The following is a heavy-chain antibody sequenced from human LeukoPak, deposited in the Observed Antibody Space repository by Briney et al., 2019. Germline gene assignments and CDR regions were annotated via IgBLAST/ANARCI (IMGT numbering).Heavy chain of an antibody. D-gene: IGHD2-15*01. CDR1: GFTFSDYY. V-gene: IGHV3-11*01. CDR3: ARRGSGRHFDF. J-gene: IGHJ4*02. Sequence: GGSLRLSCAASGFTFSDYYMSWIRQAPGKGLEWVSYISGGSSTIFYADSLKGRFTVSRDNAKNSLYLLMNSLRAEDTAVYYCARRGSGRHFDFWGQGTLVTVSS. CDR2: ISGGSSTI.